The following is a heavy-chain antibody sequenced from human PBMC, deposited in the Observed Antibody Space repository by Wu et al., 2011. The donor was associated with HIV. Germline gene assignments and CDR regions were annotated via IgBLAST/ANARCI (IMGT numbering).Heavy chain of an antibody. CDR1: GGTFSSYA. CDR3: ARDRCIVSTSCYTGEYSYYYMDV. J-gene: IGHJ6*03. D-gene: IGHD2-2*02. CDR2: IIPIFNTA. V-gene: IGHV1-69*15. Sequence: QVQLEQSGAEVKKSGSSVKVSCKASGGTFSSYAVNWVRQAPGQGLEWMGRIIPIFNTANYAQKFQDRVTITADESTSTVYMELSSLRSEDTAMYFCARDRCIVSTSCYTGEYSYYYMDVWGKGTDGHRLL.